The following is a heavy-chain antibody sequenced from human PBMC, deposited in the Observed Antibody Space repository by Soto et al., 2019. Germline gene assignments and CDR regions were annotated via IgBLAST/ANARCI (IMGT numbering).Heavy chain of an antibody. CDR1: GYTFTSYG. CDR2: ISAYNGNT. V-gene: IGHV1-18*01. J-gene: IGHJ6*02. Sequence: ASGKVSCKASGYTFTSYGISWGRQAPGQGLEWMGWISAYNGNTNYAQKLQGRVTMTTDTSTSTAYMELRSLRSDDTAVYYCASDYGDAYYCYGMAVWGQRTTVTVSS. CDR3: ASDYGDAYYCYGMAV. D-gene: IGHD4-17*01.